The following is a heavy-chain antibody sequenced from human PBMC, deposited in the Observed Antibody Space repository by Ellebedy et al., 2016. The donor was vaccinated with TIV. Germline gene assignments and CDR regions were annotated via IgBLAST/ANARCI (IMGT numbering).Heavy chain of an antibody. Sequence: MPSETLSLTCTVSGASISSYYWRWIRQPPGKGLEWIGYIYYSGSTNYNPSLKSRVTISVDTSKNQFSLKLSSVTAADTAVYYCARSIAAAGSEVEYWGQGTLVTVSS. CDR3: ARSIAAAGSEVEY. V-gene: IGHV4-59*08. CDR1: GASISSYY. D-gene: IGHD6-13*01. J-gene: IGHJ4*02. CDR2: IYYSGST.